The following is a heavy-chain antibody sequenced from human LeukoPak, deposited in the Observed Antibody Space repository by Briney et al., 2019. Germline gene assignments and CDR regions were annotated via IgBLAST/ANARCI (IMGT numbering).Heavy chain of an antibody. J-gene: IGHJ3*02. V-gene: IGHV3-53*05. CDR2: IYSGGST. D-gene: IGHD6-19*01. CDR1: GFTVSSNY. CDR3: AKDLAVAGTEDAFDI. Sequence: GGSLRLSCAASGFTVSSNYMSWVRQAPGKGLEWVSVIYSGGSTYYADSVKGRFTISRDNSKNTLYLQMNSLRAEDTAVYYCAKDLAVAGTEDAFDIWGQGTMVTVSS.